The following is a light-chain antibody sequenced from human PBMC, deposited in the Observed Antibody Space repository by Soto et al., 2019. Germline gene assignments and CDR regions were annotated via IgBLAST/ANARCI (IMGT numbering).Light chain of an antibody. CDR1: QSISTY. Sequence: TQSPATLSLSPGERATLSCRASQSISTYLAWYQQKPGKAPRLLIYSASSLQSGVPSRFSGSGTGADFTLTISSLQPEDFATYYCQQTYSIPRTFGGGTKVQI. V-gene: IGKV1-39*01. J-gene: IGKJ4*01. CDR2: SAS. CDR3: QQTYSIPRT.